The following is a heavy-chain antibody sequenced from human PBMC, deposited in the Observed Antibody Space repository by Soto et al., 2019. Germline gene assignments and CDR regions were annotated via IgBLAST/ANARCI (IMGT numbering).Heavy chain of an antibody. Sequence: SETLSITCTVSGGSISSGGYYWSWIRQHPGKGLEWIGYIYYSGSTYYNPSLKSRVTISVDTSKNQFSLKLSSVTAADTAVYYCATGYYYGSRSYYRAFDIWGQGTMVTVSS. D-gene: IGHD3-10*01. J-gene: IGHJ3*02. CDR2: IYYSGST. V-gene: IGHV4-31*03. CDR1: GGSISSGGYY. CDR3: ATGYYYGSRSYYRAFDI.